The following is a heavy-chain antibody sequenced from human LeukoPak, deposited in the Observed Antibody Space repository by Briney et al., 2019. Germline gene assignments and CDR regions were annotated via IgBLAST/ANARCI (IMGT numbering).Heavy chain of an antibody. D-gene: IGHD6-13*01. J-gene: IGHJ4*02. V-gene: IGHV3-30*03. CDR1: GFTFSSYG. CDR3: ARVTLYSSSPIDY. CDR2: ISYDRSNK. Sequence: GRSLRLSCAASGFTFSSYGIHWVRQAPGKGLEWVAVISYDRSNKYYADSVKGRFTISRDNSKNTLYLQMNSLRAEDTAVYYCARVTLYSSSPIDYWGQGTLVTVSS.